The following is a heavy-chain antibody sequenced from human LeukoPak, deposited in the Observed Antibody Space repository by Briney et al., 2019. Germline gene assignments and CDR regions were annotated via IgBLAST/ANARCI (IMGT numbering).Heavy chain of an antibody. CDR3: ARAPGAFDC. CDR1: GYTFTGYY. Sequence: ASVKVSCKASGYTFTGYYIHWVRQAPGQRLEWMGWIHPSSGGTYFAQKFHGRVTMTRDTSITTAYMEVSGLRSDDTAVYYCARAPGAFDCWGQGTLVTVSS. J-gene: IGHJ4*02. D-gene: IGHD1-26*01. V-gene: IGHV1-2*02. CDR2: IHPSSGGT.